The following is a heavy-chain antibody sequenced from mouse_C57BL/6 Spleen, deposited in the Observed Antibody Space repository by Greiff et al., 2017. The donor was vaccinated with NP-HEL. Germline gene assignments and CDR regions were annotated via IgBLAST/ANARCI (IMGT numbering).Heavy chain of an antibody. D-gene: IGHD4-1*01. CDR1: GYTFTSYG. Sequence: VQLQQSGAELARPGASVKLSCKASGYTFTSYGISWVKQRTGQGLEWIGEIYPRSGNTYYNEKFKGKATLTADKSSSTAYMELRSLTSEDSAVYFCARREVTGTFAYWGQGTLVTVSA. CDR2: IYPRSGNT. V-gene: IGHV1-81*01. J-gene: IGHJ3*01. CDR3: ARREVTGTFAY.